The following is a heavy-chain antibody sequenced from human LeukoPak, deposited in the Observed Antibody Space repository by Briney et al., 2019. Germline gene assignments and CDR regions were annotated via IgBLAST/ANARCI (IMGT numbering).Heavy chain of an antibody. Sequence: GGSLRLSCAASGLTFDDYGMHWVRQVPRKGLEWVSGISWNGAAIGYADSVKGRFTISRDNAMNFLYLQMNSLRPEDTAFYYCAKDFTRRELAHQFGYLGQGTLVSASS. CDR2: ISWNGAAI. CDR1: GLTFDDYG. V-gene: IGHV3-9*01. D-gene: IGHD1-26*01. J-gene: IGHJ4*02. CDR3: AKDFTRRELAHQFGY.